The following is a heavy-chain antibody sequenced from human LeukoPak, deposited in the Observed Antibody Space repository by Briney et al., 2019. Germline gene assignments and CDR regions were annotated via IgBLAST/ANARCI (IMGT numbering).Heavy chain of an antibody. Sequence: LSGGSLRLSCAASGFTFSSYAMSWVRQAPGKGLEWVSAISGSGGSTYYADSVKGRFTISRDNSKNTLYLQMNSLRAEDTAVYYCAKVLVEQPGIAAAGFDYWGQGTLVTVSS. CDR2: ISGSGGST. CDR1: GFTFSSYA. D-gene: IGHD6-13*01. V-gene: IGHV3-23*01. CDR3: AKVLVEQPGIAAAGFDY. J-gene: IGHJ4*02.